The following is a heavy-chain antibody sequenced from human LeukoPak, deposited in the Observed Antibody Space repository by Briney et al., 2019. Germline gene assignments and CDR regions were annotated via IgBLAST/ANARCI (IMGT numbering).Heavy chain of an antibody. CDR2: MYHSGST. CDR3: ARDSSSSWYGRAPLDY. D-gene: IGHD6-13*01. J-gene: IGHJ4*02. Sequence: SETLSLTCTVSGNPISSGYYWGWIRQSPGKGLEWIGSMYHSGSTYYNPSLKSRVTISVDTSKNQFSLKLSSVTAADTAVYYCARDSSSSWYGRAPLDYWGQGTLATVSS. CDR1: GNPISSGYY. V-gene: IGHV4-38-2*02.